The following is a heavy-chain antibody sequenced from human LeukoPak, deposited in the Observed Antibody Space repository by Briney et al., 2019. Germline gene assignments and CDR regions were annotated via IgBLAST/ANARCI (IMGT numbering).Heavy chain of an antibody. CDR2: INPNSGGT. J-gene: IGHJ5*02. V-gene: IGHV1-2*02. Sequence: GASVKVSCKASGYTFTGYYMHWVRQAPGQGLEWMGWINPNSGGTNYAQKFQGRVTMTRDTSISTAYMELSRLRSDDTAVYYCARDSTWIQNPEFDPWGQGTLVTVSS. CDR1: GYTFTGYY. CDR3: ARDSTWIQNPEFDP. D-gene: IGHD5-18*01.